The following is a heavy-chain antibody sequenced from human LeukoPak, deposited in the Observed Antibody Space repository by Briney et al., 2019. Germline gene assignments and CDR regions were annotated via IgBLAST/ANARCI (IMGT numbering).Heavy chain of an antibody. CDR3: ARVHCGGDCYSDY. CDR2: INPNSGGT. Sequence: RASVKVSCTASGYTFTGYYMHWVRQAPGQGLEWMEWINPNSGGTNYAQKFQGRVTMTRDTSISTAYMELSRLRSDDTAVYYCARVHCGGDCYSDYWGQGTLVTVSS. J-gene: IGHJ4*02. V-gene: IGHV1-2*02. D-gene: IGHD2-21*02. CDR1: GYTFTGYY.